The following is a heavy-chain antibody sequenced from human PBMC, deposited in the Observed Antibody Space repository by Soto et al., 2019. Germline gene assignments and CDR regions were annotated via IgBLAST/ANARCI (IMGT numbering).Heavy chain of an antibody. CDR1: GFTFSSYS. CDR3: ARVQETAYDILTGYYGYYYYYYGMDV. V-gene: IGHV3-21*01. CDR2: ISSSSSYI. J-gene: IGHJ6*02. Sequence: KPRESLRLSCAASGFTFSSYSMNWVRQAPGKGLEWVSSISSSSSYIYYADSVKGRFTISRDNAKNSLYLQMNSLRAEDTAVYYFARVQETAYDILTGYYGYYYYYYGMDVWGQGTTVTVSS. D-gene: IGHD3-9*01.